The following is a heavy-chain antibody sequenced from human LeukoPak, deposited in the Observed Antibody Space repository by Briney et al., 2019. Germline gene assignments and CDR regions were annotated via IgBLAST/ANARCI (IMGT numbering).Heavy chain of an antibody. V-gene: IGHV1-69*05. CDR2: IIPIFGTA. CDR3: ARALTRPYGDPTKDAFDI. CDR1: GGTFSSYA. D-gene: IGHD4-17*01. Sequence: SVKVSCKASGGTFSSYAISWVRQAPGQGLEWMGRIIPIFGTANYAQKFQGRVAITTDESTSTAYMELSSLRSEDTAVYYCARALTRPYGDPTKDAFDIWGQGTMVTVSS. J-gene: IGHJ3*02.